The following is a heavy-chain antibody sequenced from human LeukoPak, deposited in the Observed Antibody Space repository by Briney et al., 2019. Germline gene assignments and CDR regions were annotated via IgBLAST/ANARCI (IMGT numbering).Heavy chain of an antibody. CDR1: GGSISGTNW. CDR3: ARGAYSFDY. Sequence: SETLSLTCGVSGGSISGTNWWSWVRQPPGQGLEWIGEISLAGQTNYNPSLNGRVTMSLDKSSNQLSLHLTSVTAADTAVYYCARGAYSFDYWGQGTLVTVSS. CDR2: ISLAGQT. V-gene: IGHV4/OR15-8*02. J-gene: IGHJ4*02.